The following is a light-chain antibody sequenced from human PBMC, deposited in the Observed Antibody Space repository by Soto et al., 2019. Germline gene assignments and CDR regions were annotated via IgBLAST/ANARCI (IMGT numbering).Light chain of an antibody. Sequence: EIVLTQSPGTLSLSPRERATLSCRASQSVSSSYLAWYQQKPGQAPRLLIYGASSRATGIPDRFSGSGSGTDFTLTISRLEPDDFAVYYCQQYGSSRVYTFGQGTRLEI. J-gene: IGKJ5*01. V-gene: IGKV3-20*01. CDR1: QSVSSSY. CDR2: GAS. CDR3: QQYGSSRVYT.